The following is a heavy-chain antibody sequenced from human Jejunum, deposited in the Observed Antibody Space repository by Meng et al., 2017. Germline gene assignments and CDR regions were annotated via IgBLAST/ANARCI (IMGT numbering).Heavy chain of an antibody. D-gene: IGHD6-13*01. Sequence: QVAAEESGPGLGNPSQTLSLPLPVSGGSFGSGGYYWSWVRQHPERGLEWIGYVYYSGDTYYNPSLNSRVAMSVDTSRSQFYLKLSSVTAADTAVYYCASSIAAVVGYYFDYWGQGTLVTVSS. CDR1: GGSFGSGGYY. CDR2: VYYSGDT. CDR3: ASSIAAVVGYYFDY. J-gene: IGHJ4*02. V-gene: IGHV4-31*02.